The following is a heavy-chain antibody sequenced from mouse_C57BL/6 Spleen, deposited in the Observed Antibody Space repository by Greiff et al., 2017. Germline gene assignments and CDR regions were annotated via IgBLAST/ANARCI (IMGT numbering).Heavy chain of an antibody. Sequence: VQLQQSGAELVRPGTSVKMSCKASGYTFTNYWIGWAKQRPGHGLEWIGDIYPGGGYTNYNEKFKGKATLTADKSSSSAYMQFSSLTSEDSAIYYCARGLGRYFDYWGQGTTLTVSS. CDR2: IYPGGGYT. V-gene: IGHV1-63*01. J-gene: IGHJ2*01. D-gene: IGHD4-1*01. CDR3: ARGLGRYFDY. CDR1: GYTFTNYW.